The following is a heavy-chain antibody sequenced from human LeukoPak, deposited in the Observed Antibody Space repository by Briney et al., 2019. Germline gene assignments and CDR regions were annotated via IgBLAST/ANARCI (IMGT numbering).Heavy chain of an antibody. CDR1: GGSISSGGYY. J-gene: IGHJ3*02. D-gene: IGHD3-22*01. Sequence: SETLSLTCTVSGGSISSGGYYWSWIRQHPGKGLEWIGYIYYSGSTYYNPSLKSRVTISVGMSKNQFSLKLSSVTAADTAVYYCARVENVIYYDSRAGAFDIWGQGTMVTVSS. CDR2: IYYSGST. V-gene: IGHV4-31*03. CDR3: ARVENVIYYDSRAGAFDI.